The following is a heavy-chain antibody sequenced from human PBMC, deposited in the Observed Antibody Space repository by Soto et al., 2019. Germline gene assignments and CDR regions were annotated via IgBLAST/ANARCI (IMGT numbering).Heavy chain of an antibody. CDR3: AVLYYDILTGYYTHY. J-gene: IGHJ4*02. CDR1: GFSVSSGSYY. D-gene: IGHD3-9*01. Sequence: SETLSLTCTVAGFSVSSGSYYWSLIRQPPGKGLEWIGYIYYSGSTNYNPSLKSRVTISVDTSKNQFSLKLSSVTAADTAVYYCAVLYYDILTGYYTHYWGQGTLVTVS. V-gene: IGHV4-61*01. CDR2: IYYSGST.